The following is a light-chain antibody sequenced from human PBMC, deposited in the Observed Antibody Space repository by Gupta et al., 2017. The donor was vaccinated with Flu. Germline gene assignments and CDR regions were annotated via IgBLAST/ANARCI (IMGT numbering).Light chain of an antibody. Sequence: SSELTQDPAVSVALGQTVRITCQGDSLRSYYASWYKQKPGQAPVLVIYGKNNRPSGIPDRFSGSSSGNTASLTITGAQAEDEADYYCNSRDSSGNSYVFGTGTKVTVL. CDR3: NSRDSSGNSYV. CDR1: SLRSYY. CDR2: GKN. J-gene: IGLJ1*01. V-gene: IGLV3-19*01.